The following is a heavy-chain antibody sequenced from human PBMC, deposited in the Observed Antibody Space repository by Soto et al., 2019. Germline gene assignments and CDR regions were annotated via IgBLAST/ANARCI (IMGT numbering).Heavy chain of an antibody. CDR1: GGSISSIISF. J-gene: IGHJ6*02. CDR2: FYYSGTT. CDR3: ARNADVIGHCTYESCHGSYNFGMDX. D-gene: IGHD2-8*01. V-gene: IGHV4-39*01. Sequence: SDTLSLTFTVSGGSISSIISFWAWIRQPPGKGLELIGKFYYSGTTYYDPSLKGRVTVAMDTSKNQFSLKLSSVAAADSATYFCARNADVIGHCTYESCHGSYNFGMDXWGQGTTVTVS.